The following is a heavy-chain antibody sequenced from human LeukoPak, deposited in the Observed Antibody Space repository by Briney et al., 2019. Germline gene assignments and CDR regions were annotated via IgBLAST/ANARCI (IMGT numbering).Heavy chain of an antibody. CDR1: GFTFDDYA. CDR3: AKDKTFYYIYMDV. Sequence: GRSLRLSCAASGFTFDDYAMHWVRQAPGKGLEWVSGISWNSGSIDYADSVKGRFTISRDNAKNSLYLQMNSLTAEDTAFYYCAKDKTFYYIYMDVWGKGTTVTVSS. V-gene: IGHV3-9*01. J-gene: IGHJ6*03. CDR2: ISWNSGSI.